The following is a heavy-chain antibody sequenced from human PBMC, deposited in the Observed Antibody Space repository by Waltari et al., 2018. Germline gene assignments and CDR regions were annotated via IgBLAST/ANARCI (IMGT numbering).Heavy chain of an antibody. J-gene: IGHJ5*02. CDR3: ADLDTAMVTSWFDP. CDR2: IIPILGTA. D-gene: IGHD5-18*01. Sequence: QVQLVQSGAEVKKPGSSVKVSCKASGGTFSSYAISWVRQAPGQGLEWMGRIIPILGTANYAQKFQGRVTITADKSTSTAYMELSSLRSEDTAVYYCADLDTAMVTSWFDPWGQGTLVTVSS. CDR1: GGTFSSYA. V-gene: IGHV1-69*04.